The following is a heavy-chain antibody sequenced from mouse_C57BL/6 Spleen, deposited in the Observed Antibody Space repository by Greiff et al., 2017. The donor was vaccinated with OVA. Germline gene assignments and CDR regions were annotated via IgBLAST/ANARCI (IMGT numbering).Heavy chain of an antibody. CDR3: ARTDWFAY. Sequence: QVQLKESGPGLVQPSQSLSITCTVSGFSLTSYGVHWVRQSPGKGLEWLGVIWSGGSTDYNAAFISRLSISKDNSKSQVFFKMNSLHADDTAIYYCARTDWFAYWGQGTLVTVSA. CDR1: GFSLTSYG. CDR2: IWSGGST. V-gene: IGHV2-2*01. J-gene: IGHJ3*01.